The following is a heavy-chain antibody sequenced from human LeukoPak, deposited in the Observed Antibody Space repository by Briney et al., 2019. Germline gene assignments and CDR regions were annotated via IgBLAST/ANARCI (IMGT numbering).Heavy chain of an antibody. CDR2: INTDGSST. V-gene: IGHV3-74*01. CDR3: ARDPKNNYFDY. Sequence: GGSLRLSCAASGFTFSDYYMSWIRQAPGKGLVWVSRINTDGSSTTYADSVKGRFTLSRDNARNTLFLQMNSLRAEDTAVYYCARDPKNNYFDYWGQGTLVTVSS. J-gene: IGHJ4*02. CDR1: GFTFSDYY.